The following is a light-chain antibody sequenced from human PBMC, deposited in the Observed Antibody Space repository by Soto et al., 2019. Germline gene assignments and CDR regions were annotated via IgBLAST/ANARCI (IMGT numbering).Light chain of an antibody. J-gene: IGKJ1*01. CDR1: QGLSPY. CDR2: GAS. V-gene: IGKV1-39*01. Sequence: ERSQSPSSLSASVGERVTITCRASQGLSPYLDWFQKKPGQAPRILIYGASNMTSGVPARFSGSGSGTDFDLTIGRLETGEFAMYECLHCDSTLLTFGQGTKVDIK. CDR3: LHCDSTLLT.